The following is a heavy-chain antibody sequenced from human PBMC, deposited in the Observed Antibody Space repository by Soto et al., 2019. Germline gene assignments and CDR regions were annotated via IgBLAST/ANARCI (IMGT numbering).Heavy chain of an antibody. CDR3: ARDGEDYGDYGGGYCFDY. V-gene: IGHV3-30-3*01. D-gene: IGHD4-17*01. CDR2: ISYDGSNQ. J-gene: IGHJ4*02. CDR1: GFTFSSYA. Sequence: QVQLVESGGGVVQPGRSLRLSCAASGFTFSSYAMHWVRQAPGKGLEWVAVISYDGSNQYYADSVKVRFTISRDNSKNTLYLQMNSQRAHDTAVYYCARDGEDYGDYGGGYCFDYWGQGTLVTVSS.